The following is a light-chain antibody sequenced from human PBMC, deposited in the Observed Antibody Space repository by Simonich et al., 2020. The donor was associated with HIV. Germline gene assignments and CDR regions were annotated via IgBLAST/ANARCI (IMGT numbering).Light chain of an antibody. CDR2: EDN. J-gene: IGLJ2*01. Sequence: QSALTQPASVSGSPGQSITISCTGTNSDVGSYNLVSWYQQHPGKAPNLIIYEDNKLPSGVSNRFSGSKSGNTASLTISGLQADDEADYYCCSYAASTTLVFGGGTRLTVL. V-gene: IGLV2-23*01. CDR1: NSDVGSYNL. CDR3: CSYAASTTLV.